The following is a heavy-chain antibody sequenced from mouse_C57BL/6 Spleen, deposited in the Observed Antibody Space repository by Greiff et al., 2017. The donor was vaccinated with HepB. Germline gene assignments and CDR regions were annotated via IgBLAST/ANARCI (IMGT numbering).Heavy chain of an antibody. CDR1: GYTFTDYY. V-gene: IGHV1-76*01. CDR3: ARCYGSRRDYFDY. J-gene: IGHJ2*01. D-gene: IGHD1-1*01. CDR2: IYPGSGNT. Sequence: QVQLQQSGAELVRPGASVKLSCKASGYTFTDYYINWVKQRPGQGLEWIARIYPGSGNTYYNEKFKGKATLTAEKSSSTAYMQLSSLTSEDSAVYFCARCYGSRRDYFDYWGQGTTLTVSS.